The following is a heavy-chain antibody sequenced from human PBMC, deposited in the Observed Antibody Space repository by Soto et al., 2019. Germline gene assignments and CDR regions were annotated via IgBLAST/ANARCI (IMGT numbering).Heavy chain of an antibody. Sequence: QVQLVESGGGVVQPGRSLRLSCAASGFTFSTYGMHWVRQAPGMGLEWVAVIWYDGSHKDYADYVKGRFTISRDNSMNTLYLQMNSLRVEDTALYYCARAVGPFDYWGQGTLVTVSS. CDR3: ARAVGPFDY. J-gene: IGHJ4*02. D-gene: IGHD1-26*01. CDR2: IWYDGSHK. CDR1: GFTFSTYG. V-gene: IGHV3-33*01.